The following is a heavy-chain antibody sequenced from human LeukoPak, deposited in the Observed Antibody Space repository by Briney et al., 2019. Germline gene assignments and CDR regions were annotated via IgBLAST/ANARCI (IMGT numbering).Heavy chain of an antibody. CDR3: ARHGEEVAPGSPYNWFDP. V-gene: IGHV4-39*02. D-gene: IGHD5-24*01. CDR2: FSYNAGI. CDR1: GDSINSSSYY. Sequence: PSETLSLTCTVSGDSINSSSYYWGWIRQPPGKGLEWIATFSYNAGIYYIPSPASRVTTSVDASKNHFTLKLTYVTAADTAVYFCARHGEEVAPGSPYNWFDPWGQGTLVTVSP. J-gene: IGHJ5*02.